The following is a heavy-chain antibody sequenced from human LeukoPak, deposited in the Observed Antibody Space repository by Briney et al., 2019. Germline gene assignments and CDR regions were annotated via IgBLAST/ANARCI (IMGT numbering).Heavy chain of an antibody. CDR1: GFTFSSYG. CDR3: AKDVAVAGTGYSVLGH. V-gene: IGHV3-30*18. D-gene: IGHD6-19*01. J-gene: IGHJ4*02. Sequence: GGSLRVSCAASGFTFSSYGMHWVRQAPGKGLEWVTAISSDGRNKYYADSVKGRFTVSRDNSKNTLYLQMNSLRAEDTAVYYGAKDVAVAGTGYSVLGHWGQGTLVTVSS. CDR2: ISSDGRNK.